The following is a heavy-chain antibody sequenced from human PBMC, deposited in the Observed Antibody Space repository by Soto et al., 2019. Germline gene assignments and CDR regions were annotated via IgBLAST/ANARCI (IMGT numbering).Heavy chain of an antibody. CDR2: INSDGSST. Sequence: EVQLVESGGGLVQPGGSLRLSCAASGFTFSSYWMHWVRQAPGKGLVWVSRINSDGSSTSYADSVKGRFTISRDNAKNTLDLQMNCLSTEDTAVYYCARAGDYGEDSAWCMDVWGQGTTVTVSS. D-gene: IGHD4-17*01. CDR3: ARAGDYGEDSAWCMDV. V-gene: IGHV3-74*01. CDR1: GFTFSSYW. J-gene: IGHJ6*02.